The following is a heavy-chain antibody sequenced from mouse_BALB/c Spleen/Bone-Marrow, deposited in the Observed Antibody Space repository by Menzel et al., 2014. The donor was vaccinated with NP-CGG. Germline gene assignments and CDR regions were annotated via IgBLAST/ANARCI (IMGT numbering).Heavy chain of an antibody. V-gene: IGHV1S34*01. Sequence: TGYYMHWVKQSHGKSLEWIGYISCYNGATSYNQKFKGKATFTVDTSSSTAYMQFNSLTSEDSAVYYCARGDGYFFFNDTATTEIYTLSLHDALPIWY. D-gene: IGHD2-3*01. CDR3: ARGDGYFFFNDTATTEIYTLSLHDALPIWY. CDR2: ISCYNGAT. CDR1: TGYY. J-gene: IGHJ1*01.